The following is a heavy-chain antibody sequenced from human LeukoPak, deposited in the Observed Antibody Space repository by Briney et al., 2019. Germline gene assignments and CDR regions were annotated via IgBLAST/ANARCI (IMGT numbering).Heavy chain of an antibody. CDR2: IYYSGST. Sequence: PSETLSLTCTVSGGSISSGDYYWSWIRQPPGKGLEWIGYIYYSGSTYYNPSLKSRVTISVDTSKNQFSLKLSSVTAADTAVYYCARESDSSSWYETHWGQGTLVTVSS. CDR1: GGSISSGDYY. V-gene: IGHV4-30-4*08. CDR3: ARESDSSSWYETH. D-gene: IGHD6-13*01. J-gene: IGHJ4*02.